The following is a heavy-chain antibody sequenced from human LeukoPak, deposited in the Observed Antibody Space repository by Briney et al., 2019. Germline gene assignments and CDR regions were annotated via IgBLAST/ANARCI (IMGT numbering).Heavy chain of an antibody. D-gene: IGHD2-2*01. V-gene: IGHV4-59*12. CDR1: GGSISSYY. CDR3: AGERPAAMTTEDY. Sequence: SETLSLTCTVSGGSISSYYWSWIRQPPGKQLEWIGSIFYTGTTYYSPSLKSRVTISIDTSKNQFSLKLDSVTAADTAVYYCAGERPAAMTTEDYWGQGTLVTVSS. J-gene: IGHJ4*02. CDR2: IFYTGTT.